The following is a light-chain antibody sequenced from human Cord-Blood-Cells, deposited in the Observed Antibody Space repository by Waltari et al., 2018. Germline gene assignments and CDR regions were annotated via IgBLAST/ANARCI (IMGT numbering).Light chain of an antibody. CDR2: DVS. J-gene: IGLJ1*01. CDR1: SSYVGGYNY. V-gene: IGLV2-11*01. CDR3: CSYAGSYTYV. Sequence: QSALTQPRSVSGSPGQSVTIYCTGTSSYVGGYNYVSWYQQHPGKAPKLMIYDVSKRPSGVPDRFSGSKSGNTASLTISGLQAEDEADYYCCSYAGSYTYVFGTGTKVTVL.